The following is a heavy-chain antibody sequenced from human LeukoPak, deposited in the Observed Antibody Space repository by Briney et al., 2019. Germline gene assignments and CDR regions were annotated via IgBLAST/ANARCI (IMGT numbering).Heavy chain of an antibody. CDR1: EFSVGSNY. CDR2: IYSGGST. Sequence: GGSLRLSCAASEFSVGSNYMTWVRQAPGKGLEWVSLIYSGGSTYYADSVKGRFTISRDNSKNTLYLQMNSLRAEDTAVYYCAKPHYYDSSWYDYWGQGTLVTVSS. V-gene: IGHV3-66*04. D-gene: IGHD3-22*01. J-gene: IGHJ4*02. CDR3: AKPHYYDSSWYDY.